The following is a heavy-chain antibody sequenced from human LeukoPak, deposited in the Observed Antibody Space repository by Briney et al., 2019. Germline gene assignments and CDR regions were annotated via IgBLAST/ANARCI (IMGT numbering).Heavy chain of an antibody. V-gene: IGHV6-1*01. CDR1: GDSVSSNSAA. Sequence: QTLSLTCAISGDSVSSNSAAWNWIRQSPSRGLEWLVRTYYRYKWYNDHAVSVKSRITINPDTSKNQFSLQLNSVTLEDTAVYYCARVSSIAVAGYDYWGQGTLVTVSS. J-gene: IGHJ4*02. D-gene: IGHD6-19*01. CDR2: TYYRYKWYN. CDR3: ARVSSIAVAGYDY.